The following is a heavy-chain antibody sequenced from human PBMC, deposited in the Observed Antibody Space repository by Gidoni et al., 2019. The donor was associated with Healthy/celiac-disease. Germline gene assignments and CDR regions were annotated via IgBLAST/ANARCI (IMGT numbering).Heavy chain of an antibody. J-gene: IGHJ6*02. Sequence: QVQLQESGPGLVTPSQTLSLTCTVSGGSISSGSYYWSWIRQPAGKGLEWIGRIYTSGSTNYNPSLKSRVTISVDTSKNQFSLKLSSVTAADTAVYYCARDTPNYGMDVWGQGTTVTVSS. CDR1: GGSISSGSYY. V-gene: IGHV4-61*02. CDR2: IYTSGST. CDR3: ARDTPNYGMDV.